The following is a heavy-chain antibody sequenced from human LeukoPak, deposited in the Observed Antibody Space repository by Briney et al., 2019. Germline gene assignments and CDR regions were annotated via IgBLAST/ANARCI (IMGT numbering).Heavy chain of an antibody. CDR2: ISYDGGGT. J-gene: IGHJ4*02. V-gene: IGHV3-74*01. CDR3: AKDKLDTAMVVDY. Sequence: GGSLRLSCAASGFTFSDYWMHWVCQSPGKGLVWVSRISYDGGGTNYAESVKGRFTISRDNAKNTLYLQMNSLRVEDTAVYYCAKDKLDTAMVVDYWGQGTLVTVSS. CDR1: GFTFSDYW. D-gene: IGHD5-18*01.